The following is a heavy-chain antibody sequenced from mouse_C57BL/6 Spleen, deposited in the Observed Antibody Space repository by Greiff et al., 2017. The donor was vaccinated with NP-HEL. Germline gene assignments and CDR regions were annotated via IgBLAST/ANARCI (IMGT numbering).Heavy chain of an antibody. Sequence: EVKLVESGPELVKPGASVKISCKASGYSFTGYYMNWVKQSPEKSLEWIGEINPSTGGTTYNQKFKAKATLTVDKSSSTAYMQLKSLTSEDSAVYYCAIYSNYGFAYWGQGTLVTVSA. J-gene: IGHJ3*01. V-gene: IGHV1-42*01. D-gene: IGHD2-5*01. CDR3: AIYSNYGFAY. CDR1: GYSFTGYY. CDR2: INPSTGGT.